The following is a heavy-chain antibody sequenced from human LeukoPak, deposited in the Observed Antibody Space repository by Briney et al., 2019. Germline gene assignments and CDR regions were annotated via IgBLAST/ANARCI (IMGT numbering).Heavy chain of an antibody. J-gene: IGHJ4*02. CDR3: ARDLGSGPHYFDY. CDR1: GFTFSSYS. D-gene: IGHD2-15*01. CDR2: ISSSSSYI. Sequence: GGSLRLSCAASGFTFSSYSMNWVRQAPGKGLEWVSSISSSSSYIYYADSVKGRFTISRDNAKNSLYLQMNSLRAEDTAVYYCARDLGSGPHYFDYWGQGTLVTVSS. V-gene: IGHV3-21*01.